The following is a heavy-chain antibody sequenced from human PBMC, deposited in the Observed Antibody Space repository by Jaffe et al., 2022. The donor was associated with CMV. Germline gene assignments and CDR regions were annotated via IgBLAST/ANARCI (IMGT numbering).Heavy chain of an antibody. V-gene: IGHV3-30*18. CDR1: GFTFSSYG. J-gene: IGHJ6*02. CDR2: ISYDGSNK. Sequence: QVQLVESGGGVVQPGRSLRLSCAASGFTFSSYGMHWVRQAPGKGLEWVAVISYDGSNKYYADSVKGRFTISRDNSKNTLYLQMNSLRAEDTAVYYCAKDRIQLYYYYYGMDVWGQGTTVTVSS. CDR3: AKDRIQLYYYYYGMDV. D-gene: IGHD5-18*01.